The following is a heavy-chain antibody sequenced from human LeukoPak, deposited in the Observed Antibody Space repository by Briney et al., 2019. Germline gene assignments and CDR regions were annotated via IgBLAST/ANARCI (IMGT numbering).Heavy chain of an antibody. CDR2: IIPIFGTA. CDR1: GGTFSSYA. J-gene: IGHJ4*02. D-gene: IGHD3-10*01. CDR3: ARALPNYGSGSREYYFDF. Sequence: SVNVSCKASGGTFSSYAISWVRQAPGQGLEWMGGIIPIFGTANYAQKFQGRVTITADESTSTAYMELSSLRSEDTAVYYCARALPNYGSGSREYYFDFWGQGTLVTVSS. V-gene: IGHV1-69*01.